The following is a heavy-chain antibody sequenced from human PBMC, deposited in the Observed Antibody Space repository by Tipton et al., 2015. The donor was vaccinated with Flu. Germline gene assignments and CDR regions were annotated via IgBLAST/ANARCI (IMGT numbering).Heavy chain of an antibody. Sequence: TLSLTCTVSGGSISSYYWSWIRQPPGKGLEWIGYIYYSGSTNYNPSLKSRVTISVDTSKNQFSLKLSSVTAADTAVYYCARGHDILYAFDIWGQGTMVTVSS. J-gene: IGHJ3*02. CDR3: ARGHDILYAFDI. D-gene: IGHD3-9*01. CDR1: GGSISSYY. V-gene: IGHV4-59*01. CDR2: IYYSGST.